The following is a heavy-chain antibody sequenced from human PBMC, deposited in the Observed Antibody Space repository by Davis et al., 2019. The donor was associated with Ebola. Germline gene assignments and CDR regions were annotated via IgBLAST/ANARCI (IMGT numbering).Heavy chain of an antibody. CDR3: AVDCGGGCSQPHDYEI. CDR2: IISNFGTP. V-gene: IGHV1-69*13. D-gene: IGHD2-21*02. CDR1: GGIFSNFA. J-gene: IGHJ3*02. Sequence: SVKVSCKASGGIFSNFAINWVRQAPAQRLFSFCGIISNFGTPGYAEKFQGRVAITADESTRTAYMELSSLKSEDTAVYYCAVDCGGGCSQPHDYEIWGQGTMVIVSS.